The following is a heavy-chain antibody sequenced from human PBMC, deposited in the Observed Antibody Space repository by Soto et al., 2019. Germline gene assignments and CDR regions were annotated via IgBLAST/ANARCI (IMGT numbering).Heavy chain of an antibody. J-gene: IGHJ6*02. CDR1: GYTFSGYY. Sequence: AAVKFSCKASGYTFSGYYMYWVRQAPGQGLEWMGWINPNSGGTNYAQKFQGWVTMTRDTSISTAYMELSRLRSDDTAVYYCARDPTDYYYGMDVWGQGTTVTVSS. V-gene: IGHV1-2*04. CDR2: INPNSGGT. CDR3: ARDPTDYYYGMDV.